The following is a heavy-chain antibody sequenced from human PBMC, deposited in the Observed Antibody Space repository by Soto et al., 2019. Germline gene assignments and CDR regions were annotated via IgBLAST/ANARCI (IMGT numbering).Heavy chain of an antibody. Sequence: VQLVESGGGLVQSGDSLRLSCEGSEFTFSAFWMHWVRLVPGKGLVWVARSDGDGTGTHYADSVKGRFTISRDNAKGALYLPMHNLRDDDTGLYFCVSDSMLHQFNLWGQGTQVTVSS. CDR3: VSDSMLHQFNL. D-gene: IGHD2-8*01. CDR1: EFTFSAFW. J-gene: IGHJ4*02. CDR2: SDGDGTGT. V-gene: IGHV3-74*02.